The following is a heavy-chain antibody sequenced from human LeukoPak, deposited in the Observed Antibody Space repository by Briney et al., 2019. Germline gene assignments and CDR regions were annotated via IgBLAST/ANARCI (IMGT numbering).Heavy chain of an antibody. J-gene: IGHJ4*02. Sequence: AGGSLRLSCVVSRLTANFNYLAWVRQAPGKGLECVSFIFGGGRTYYADSVTGRFTISRDNSHNTLFHQMNSLRADDTAIYYCATQASYYYGSGSYYDSWGQGTLVTVSS. V-gene: IGHV3-66*01. CDR3: ATQASYYYGSGSYYDS. D-gene: IGHD3-10*01. CDR2: IFGGGRT. CDR1: RLTANFNY.